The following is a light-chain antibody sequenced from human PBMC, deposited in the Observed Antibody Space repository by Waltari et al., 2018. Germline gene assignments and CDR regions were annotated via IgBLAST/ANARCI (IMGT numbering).Light chain of an antibody. CDR3: QQYNNWPPYT. Sequence: EIVMTQSPATLSVSPGERATLHCRASQSVSSNLAWYQQKPGQAPRLLIYGASTRATGIPARFSGSGSGTEFTLTISSLQSEDFAVYYCQQYNNWPPYTFGQGTKLEIK. V-gene: IGKV3-15*01. CDR1: QSVSSN. J-gene: IGKJ2*01. CDR2: GAS.